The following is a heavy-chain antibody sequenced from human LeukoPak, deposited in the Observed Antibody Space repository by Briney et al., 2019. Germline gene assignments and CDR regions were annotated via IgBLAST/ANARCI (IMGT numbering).Heavy chain of an antibody. J-gene: IGHJ6*03. Sequence: SETLSLICSVSGYSISSNYYWAWIRQPPGKGLEWIGRIYTSGSTNYNPSLKSRVTMSVDTSKNQFSLKLSSVTAADTAVYYCARDAYYWLDWSGPLYYYYYMDVWGKGTTVTVSS. CDR2: IYTSGST. V-gene: IGHV4-38-2*02. CDR3: ARDAYYWLDWSGPLYYYYYMDV. D-gene: IGHD3-3*01. CDR1: GYSISSNYY.